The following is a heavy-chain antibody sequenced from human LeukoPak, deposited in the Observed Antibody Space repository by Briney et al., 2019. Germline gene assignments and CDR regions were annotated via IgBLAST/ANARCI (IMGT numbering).Heavy chain of an antibody. J-gene: IGHJ4*02. CDR3: AKDWQQLVRTLSYYFDY. Sequence: AGGSLRLSCAASGFTFSSYGMHWVRQAPGKGLEWVAVISYDGSNKYYADSVKGRFTISRDNSKNTLYLQMNSLRAEDTAVYYCAKDWQQLVRTLSYYFDYWGQGTLVTVSS. V-gene: IGHV3-30*18. D-gene: IGHD6-13*01. CDR2: ISYDGSNK. CDR1: GFTFSSYG.